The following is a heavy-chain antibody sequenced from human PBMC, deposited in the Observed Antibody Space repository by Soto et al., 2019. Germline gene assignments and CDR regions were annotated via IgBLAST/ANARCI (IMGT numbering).Heavy chain of an antibody. CDR2: INAGNGNT. J-gene: IGHJ4*02. V-gene: IGHV1-3*01. D-gene: IGHD1-1*01. CDR3: ARAPNWNDVTGDFDY. CDR1: GYTFTSYA. Sequence: ASVKVSCKASGYTFTSYAMHWVRQAPGQRLEWMGWINAGNGNTKYSQKFQGRVTITRDTSASTAYMELSSLRSEDTAVYYCARAPNWNDVTGDFDYRGQGTLVTVSS.